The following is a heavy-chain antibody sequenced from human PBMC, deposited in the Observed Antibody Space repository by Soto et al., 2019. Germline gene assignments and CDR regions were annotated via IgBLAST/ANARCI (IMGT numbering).Heavy chain of an antibody. Sequence: GESLKISCKGSGYSFTSYWIGWVRQMPGKGLEWMGIIYPGDSDTRYSPSFQGQVTISADKSISTAYLQWSSLKASDTAMYYCVRSGDDYGSYIDYWGQGTLVTVSS. CDR1: GYSFTSYW. J-gene: IGHJ4*02. D-gene: IGHD4-17*01. CDR3: VRSGDDYGSYIDY. CDR2: IYPGDSDT. V-gene: IGHV5-51*01.